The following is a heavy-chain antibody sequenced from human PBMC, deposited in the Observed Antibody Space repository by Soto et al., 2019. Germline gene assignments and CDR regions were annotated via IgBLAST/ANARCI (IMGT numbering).Heavy chain of an antibody. D-gene: IGHD4-17*01. J-gene: IGHJ4*02. CDR1: GGSVSSNSYS. CDR3: ARINGNYGDY. Sequence: PSETLSLTCTVSGGSVSSNSYSWGWIRQSPGKGLEWIGTIYSSENTYYNPSLLSRVTISVDTSMNEFSLRLSSVTAADTAVYYCARINGNYGDYWSQGTLVTVSS. CDR2: IYSSENT. V-gene: IGHV4-39*01.